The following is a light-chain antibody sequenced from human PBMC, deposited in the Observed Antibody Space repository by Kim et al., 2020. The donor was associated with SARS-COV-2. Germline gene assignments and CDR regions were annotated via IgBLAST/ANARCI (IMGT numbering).Light chain of an antibody. CDR3: QTWGTGITVV. Sequence: QLVLTQSPSASASLGASVKLTCTLSSGHSSYAIAWHQQQPEKGPRYLMKLNSDGSHSKGDGIPDRFSGSSSGAERYLTISSLQSEDEADDYCQTWGTGITVVFGGGTQLTVL. V-gene: IGLV4-69*01. CDR1: SGHSSYA. CDR2: LNSDGSH. J-gene: IGLJ2*01.